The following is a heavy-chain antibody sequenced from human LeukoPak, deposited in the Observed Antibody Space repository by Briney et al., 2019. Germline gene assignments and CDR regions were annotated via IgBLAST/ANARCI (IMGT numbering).Heavy chain of an antibody. CDR1: GFTFSSYG. Sequence: PGGSLRLSCAASGFTFSSYGMHWVRQAPGKGLEWVAVIWYDGSNKYYADSVKGRFTTSRDNSKNTLYLQMNSLRAEDTAVYYCARGGRYYDSSGYSDYWGQGTLVTVSS. D-gene: IGHD3-22*01. CDR3: ARGGRYYDSSGYSDY. V-gene: IGHV3-33*01. J-gene: IGHJ4*02. CDR2: IWYDGSNK.